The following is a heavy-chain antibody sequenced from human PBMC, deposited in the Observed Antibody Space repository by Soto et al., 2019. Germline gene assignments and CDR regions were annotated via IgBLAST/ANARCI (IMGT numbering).Heavy chain of an antibody. CDR1: GYTFTSYD. CDR3: AREGVAPYYYYGMDI. Sequence: ASVKVSCKASGYTFTSYDINWVRQATGQGLEWMGWMNPNRGNTGYAQKFQGRVTMTRNTSISTAYMELSSLRSDDTAVYYCAREGVAPYYYYGMDIWGQGTQVTVSS. J-gene: IGHJ6*02. D-gene: IGHD5-12*01. CDR2: MNPNRGNT. V-gene: IGHV1-8*01.